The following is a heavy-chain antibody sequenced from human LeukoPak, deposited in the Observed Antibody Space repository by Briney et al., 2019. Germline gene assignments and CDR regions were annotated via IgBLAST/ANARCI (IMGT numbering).Heavy chain of an antibody. CDR1: GGSFSGHY. V-gene: IGHV4-34*01. CDR3: ATRRVVISRVDY. D-gene: IGHD3-22*01. Sequence: SETLSLTCAVYGGSFSGHYWTWIRQPPGKGLEWIGEINHSGSTNYNPSLKSRVTISVDTSKNQCSLKLSSVTAADTAVYYCATRRVVISRVDYWGQGTLVTVSS. J-gene: IGHJ4*02. CDR2: INHSGST.